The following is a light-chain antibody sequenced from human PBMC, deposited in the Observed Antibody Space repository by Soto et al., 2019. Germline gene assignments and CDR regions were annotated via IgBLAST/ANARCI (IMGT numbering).Light chain of an antibody. V-gene: IGKV3-11*01. J-gene: IGKJ4*01. CDR1: QSVSDN. Sequence: EVLMTQSPDTLYVSPGERVTLSCRASQSVSDNLAWYQQKPGQGPRLLVSGASTRATGIPDRFRGSGSGTDFTLTISSLEPEDFAVYYCQQRSNWPLTFGGGTKVDIK. CDR3: QQRSNWPLT. CDR2: GAS.